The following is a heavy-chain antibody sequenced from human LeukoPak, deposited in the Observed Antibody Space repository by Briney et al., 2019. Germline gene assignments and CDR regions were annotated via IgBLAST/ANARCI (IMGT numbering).Heavy chain of an antibody. V-gene: IGHV1-2*02. J-gene: IGHJ4*02. CDR3: ARDPIEYSYGSGDY. CDR2: INPNSGGT. Sequence: ASVKVSCTASGYTFTCYYMHWVRQAPGQGLEWMGWINPNSGGTNYAQKFQGRVTMTRDTSISTAYMELSRLRSDDTAVYYCARDPIEYSYGSGDYWGQGTLVTVSS. D-gene: IGHD5-18*01. CDR1: GYTFTCYY.